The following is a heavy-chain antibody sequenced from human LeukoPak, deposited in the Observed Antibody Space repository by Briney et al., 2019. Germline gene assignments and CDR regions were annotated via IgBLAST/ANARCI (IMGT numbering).Heavy chain of an antibody. V-gene: IGHV3-74*01. Sequence: GGSLRLSCVASGFTFSSHWMLWVRQAPGKGLVWVSRIISDGSSKNYADSVQGRFTISRDNAKNTLYLQMNSLRAEDTAVYYCARVGGSYGIDHWGQGTLVTVSS. D-gene: IGHD3-10*01. CDR2: IISDGSSK. CDR3: ARVGGSYGIDH. J-gene: IGHJ4*02. CDR1: GFTFSSHW.